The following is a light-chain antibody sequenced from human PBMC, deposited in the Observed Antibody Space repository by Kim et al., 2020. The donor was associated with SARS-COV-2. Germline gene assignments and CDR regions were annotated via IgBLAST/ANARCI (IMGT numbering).Light chain of an antibody. Sequence: QLVLTQSPSASASLGASVKFTCTLSSGHSSYTIAWHQQQPEKGPRFLMKVNIDGRHTKGDGIPDRFSGSSSGAERYLTISSLQSEDEADYYCQTWGPGTVVVFGGGTQLTVL. J-gene: IGLJ2*01. CDR3: QTWGPGTVVV. CDR2: VNIDGRH. V-gene: IGLV4-69*01. CDR1: SGHSSYT.